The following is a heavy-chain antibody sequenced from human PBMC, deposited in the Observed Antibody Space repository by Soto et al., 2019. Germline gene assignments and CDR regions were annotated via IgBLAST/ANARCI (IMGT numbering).Heavy chain of an antibody. J-gene: IGHJ6*03. CDR2: IYYSGST. Sequence: QVQLQESGPGLMKPSQTLSLTYTVSGGSISSGGYYWSWIRQHPGKGLEWIGYIYYSGSTYYNPSLKSRVTISVDTSKNQFSLKLSSVTAADTAVYYCARAIGNSGYDYGYYYYYMDVWGKGTTVTVSS. CDR1: GGSISSGGYY. D-gene: IGHD5-12*01. V-gene: IGHV4-31*03. CDR3: ARAIGNSGYDYGYYYYYMDV.